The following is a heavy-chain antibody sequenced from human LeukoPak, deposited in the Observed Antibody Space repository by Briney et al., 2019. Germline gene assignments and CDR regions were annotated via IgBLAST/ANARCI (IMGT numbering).Heavy chain of an antibody. CDR3: AKDRLAAAGTWYFDS. CDR2: IYTAGST. D-gene: IGHD6-13*01. Sequence: GGSLRLSCAASGFTVGSNSMSWVRQAPGKGLEWVSVIYTAGSTYYADSVKGRFTVSRDNSKNTRYLQMNSLRAEDTAVYYCAKDRLAAAGTWYFDSWGQGTLVTVSS. CDR1: GFTVGSNS. V-gene: IGHV3-66*01. J-gene: IGHJ4*02.